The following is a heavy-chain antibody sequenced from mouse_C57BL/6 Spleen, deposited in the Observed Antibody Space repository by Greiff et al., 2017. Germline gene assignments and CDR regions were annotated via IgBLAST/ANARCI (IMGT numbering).Heavy chain of an antibody. J-gene: IGHJ2*01. D-gene: IGHD1-1*01. CDR3: ASGGTVVATN. CDR1: GYTFTSYW. V-gene: IGHV1-59*01. CDR2: IDPSDSYT. Sequence: QVQLQQPGAELVRPGTSVKLSCKASGYTFTSYWMHWVKQRPGQGLEWIGVIDPSDSYTNYNQKFKGKATLTVDTSSSTAYMQLSSLTSEDSAVYYCASGGTVVATNWGQGTTLTVSS.